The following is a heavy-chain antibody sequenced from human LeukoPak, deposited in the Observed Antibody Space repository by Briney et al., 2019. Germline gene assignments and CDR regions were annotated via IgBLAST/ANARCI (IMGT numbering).Heavy chain of an antibody. CDR2: IIPIFGTA. Sequence: ASVKVSCKASGGTFSSYAISWVRQAPEQGLEWMGGIIPIFGTANYAQKFQGRVTITADKSTSTAYMELSSLRSEDTAVYYCARDTAGYSSSWSIDYWGQGTLVTVSS. CDR3: ARDTAGYSSSWSIDY. J-gene: IGHJ4*02. V-gene: IGHV1-69*06. CDR1: GGTFSSYA. D-gene: IGHD6-13*01.